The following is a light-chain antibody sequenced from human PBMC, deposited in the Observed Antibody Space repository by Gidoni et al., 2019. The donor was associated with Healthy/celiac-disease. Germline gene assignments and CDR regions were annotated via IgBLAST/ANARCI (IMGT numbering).Light chain of an antibody. CDR3: KQRRNWHPALT. CDR1: QSVSNY. J-gene: IGKJ4*01. CDR2: DAY. V-gene: IGKV3-11*01. Sequence: EISFTQSPATLSLSPGERATLSCRASQSVSNYLTWYHPKPGKAPRLHIYDAYNSATGIPERFRGRGSETDLTITISRLEREDFAVYYCKQRRNWHPALTFXGXTKVEIK.